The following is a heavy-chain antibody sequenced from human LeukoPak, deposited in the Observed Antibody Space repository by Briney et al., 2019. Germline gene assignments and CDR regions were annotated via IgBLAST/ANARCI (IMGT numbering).Heavy chain of an antibody. CDR2: IYYSGST. CDR3: ARHDYGDSDWFDP. V-gene: IGHV4-39*01. Sequence: SGTPSLTCTVSGGSISSSSYYWGWIRQPPGKGLEWIGSIYYSGSTYYNPSLKSRVTISVDTSKDQFSLKLSSVTAADTAVYYCARHDYGDSDWFDPWGQGTLVTVSS. CDR1: GGSISSSSYY. D-gene: IGHD4-17*01. J-gene: IGHJ5*02.